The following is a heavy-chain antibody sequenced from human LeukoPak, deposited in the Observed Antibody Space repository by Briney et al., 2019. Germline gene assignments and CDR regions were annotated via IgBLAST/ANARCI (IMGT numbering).Heavy chain of an antibody. J-gene: IGHJ4*02. CDR3: ARHSDVIGAI. Sequence: GESLEISFKASGYTFAHQGIARVRQKSGSGLEWMGIIYPRDSDTRYSPSFQGHVTISADTSINTAYLEWSRLEASDTSIYYCARHSDVIGAIWGQGTLVTVSS. CDR1: GYTFAHQG. D-gene: IGHD3-10*01. V-gene: IGHV5-51*01. CDR2: IYPRDSDT.